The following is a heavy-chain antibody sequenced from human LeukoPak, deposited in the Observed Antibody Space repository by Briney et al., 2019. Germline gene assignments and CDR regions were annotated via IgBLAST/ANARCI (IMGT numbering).Heavy chain of an antibody. CDR2: ISSNGGST. CDR1: GFTFSSYA. J-gene: IGHJ4*02. V-gene: IGHV3-64*01. CDR3: ARVDEWLSAFDY. Sequence: GGSLRLSCAASGFTFSSYAMHWVRQAPGKGLEYVSAISSNGGSTYYANSVKGRFTISRDNSKNTLYLQMGSLRAEDMAVYYCARVDEWLSAFDYWGQGTLVTVSS. D-gene: IGHD3-3*01.